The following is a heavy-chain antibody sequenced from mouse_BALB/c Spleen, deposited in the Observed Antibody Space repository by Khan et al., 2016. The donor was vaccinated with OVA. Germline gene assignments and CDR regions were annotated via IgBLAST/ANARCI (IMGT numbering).Heavy chain of an antibody. Sequence: VQLVESGPGLVQPSQSLSITCTVSGFSLTYYGVHWVRQPPGKGLEWLGVIWSGGSTDYDAAFISRLSINKDNSKSPVFFKMNSLQADDTAIYYCARFYDYEGYCDVWGAGTTVTVSS. CDR2: IWSGGST. V-gene: IGHV2-4*02. CDR3: ARFYDYEGYCDV. J-gene: IGHJ1*01. D-gene: IGHD2-4*01. CDR1: GFSLTYYG.